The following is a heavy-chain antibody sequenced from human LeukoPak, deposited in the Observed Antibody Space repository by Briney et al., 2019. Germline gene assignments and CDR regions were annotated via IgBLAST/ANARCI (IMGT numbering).Heavy chain of an antibody. J-gene: IGHJ6*02. Sequence: ASVKVSCKASGYTFTGYYMHWVRQAPGQGLEWMGRIIPILGIANYAQKFQGRVTITADKSTSTAYMELSSLRSEDTAVYYCAREEWEFDGMDVWGQGTTVTVSS. V-gene: IGHV1-69*04. CDR1: GYTFTGYY. CDR2: IIPILGIA. CDR3: AREEWEFDGMDV. D-gene: IGHD3-10*01.